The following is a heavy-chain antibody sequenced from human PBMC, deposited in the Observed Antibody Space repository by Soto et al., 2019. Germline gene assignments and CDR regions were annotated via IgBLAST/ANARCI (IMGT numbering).Heavy chain of an antibody. CDR3: ASSTSARGAFDI. D-gene: IGHD2-2*01. J-gene: IGHJ3*02. V-gene: IGHV4-30-4*01. CDR1: GGSISSGDYY. CDR2: IYYSGST. Sequence: SETLSLTCTVSGGSISSGDYYWSWIRQPPGKGLEWIGYIYYSGSTYYNPSLKSRVTISVDTSKNQFSLKLSSVTAADTAVYYCASSTSARGAFDIWGQGTMVTVSS.